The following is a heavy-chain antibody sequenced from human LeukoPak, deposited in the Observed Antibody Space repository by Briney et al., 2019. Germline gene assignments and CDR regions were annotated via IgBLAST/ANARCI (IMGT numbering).Heavy chain of an antibody. CDR2: VKQDGSEK. CDR1: GFTFSSYW. CDR3: VRDKVVGATLLDY. V-gene: IGHV3-7*01. D-gene: IGHD1-26*01. Sequence: GGSLRLSCAASGFTFSSYWMSWVRQAPGKGLEGVANVKQDGSEKYYVDSVKGRFTISRDNAKSSLFLQMDSLRAEDTAVYYCVRDKVVGATLLDYWGQGTLVTVSS. J-gene: IGHJ4*02.